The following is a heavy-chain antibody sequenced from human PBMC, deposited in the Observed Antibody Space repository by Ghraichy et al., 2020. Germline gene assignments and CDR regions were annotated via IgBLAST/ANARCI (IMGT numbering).Heavy chain of an antibody. Sequence: GGSLRLSCAASGFILSNYAMTWVRQAPGKGPEWVSTLSLRGDGAYYADSVKGRFTISRDNSKSTLYLQMNSLRAEDTAVYYCAKDLFSYCGGDCYSRYYYGMDVWGQGTTVTVSS. CDR3: AKDLFSYCGGDCYSRYYYGMDV. CDR2: LSLRGDGA. D-gene: IGHD2-21*02. V-gene: IGHV3-23*01. J-gene: IGHJ6*02. CDR1: GFILSNYA.